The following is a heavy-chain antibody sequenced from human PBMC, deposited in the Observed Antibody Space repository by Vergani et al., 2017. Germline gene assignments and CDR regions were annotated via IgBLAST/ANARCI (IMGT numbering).Heavy chain of an antibody. CDR2: SSYDGSDK. D-gene: IGHD5-18*01. CDR1: GFTFSTYA. CDR3: AKGGVDTTRNLFDH. Sequence: LEESGGGSVKPGGSLRLSCAASGFTFSTYAMHWVRQAPGKGLEWVAFSSYDGSDKYYADSLKGRFTISKDNSKNTLYLEINSLRPEDTAVYSCAKGGVDTTRNLFDHWGQGTLVTVSS. V-gene: IGHV3-30*18. J-gene: IGHJ4*02.